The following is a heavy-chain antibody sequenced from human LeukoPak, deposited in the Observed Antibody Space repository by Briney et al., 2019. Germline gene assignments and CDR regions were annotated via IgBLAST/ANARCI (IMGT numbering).Heavy chain of an antibody. V-gene: IGHV3-21*01. Sequence: GGSLRLSCAASGFTFSSYSMNWVRQAPGKGLEWVSSITRSNYIYYADSVKGRFTISRDNSKNTLYLQMNSLRAEDTAVYYCARDRDGYNYPDYWGQGTLVTVSS. CDR3: ARDRDGYNYPDY. D-gene: IGHD5-24*01. J-gene: IGHJ4*02. CDR2: ITRSNYI. CDR1: GFTFSSYS.